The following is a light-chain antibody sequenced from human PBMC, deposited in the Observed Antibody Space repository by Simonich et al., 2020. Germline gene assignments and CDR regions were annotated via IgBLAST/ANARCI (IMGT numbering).Light chain of an antibody. J-gene: IGKJ2*01. V-gene: IGKV3-11*01. CDR2: DAS. CDR1: QSVSSY. CDR3: QQYNNWPYT. Sequence: EIVLTQSLATLSLSPGERATLSCRASQSVSSYVAWYQQKPGQAPRLLIYDASNRATGFPARFSGSGSGTECTLTISSLQSEDFAVYYCQQYNNWPYTFGQGTKLEIK.